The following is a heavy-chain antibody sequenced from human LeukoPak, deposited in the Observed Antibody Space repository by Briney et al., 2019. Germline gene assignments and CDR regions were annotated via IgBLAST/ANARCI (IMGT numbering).Heavy chain of an antibody. V-gene: IGHV3-11*04. CDR3: ARGGYGSFYFDY. Sequence: GGSLRLSCAAPGFTFSNAWMSWVRQAPGKGLEWVSYISSSGSTIYYADSVKGRFTISRDNAKNSLYLQMNSLRAEDTAVYYCARGGYGSFYFDYWGQGTLVTVSS. CDR1: GFTFSNAW. D-gene: IGHD3-10*01. J-gene: IGHJ4*02. CDR2: ISSSGSTI.